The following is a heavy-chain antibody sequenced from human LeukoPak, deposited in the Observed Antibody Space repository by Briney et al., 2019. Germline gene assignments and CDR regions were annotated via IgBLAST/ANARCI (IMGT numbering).Heavy chain of an antibody. J-gene: IGHJ5*02. V-gene: IGHV4-4*09. CDR2: IYTSGST. CDR1: GGSISSYI. Sequence: SETLSLTCSVSGGSISSYIWSWIRQPPGKGLEWIGYIYTSGSTNYNPSLKSRVTISVDTSKNQFSLKLSSVTAADTAVYYCARQVTQYYDFWSGYTPSGGGPNWFDPWGQGTLVTVSS. D-gene: IGHD3-3*01. CDR3: ARQVTQYYDFWSGYTPSGGGPNWFDP.